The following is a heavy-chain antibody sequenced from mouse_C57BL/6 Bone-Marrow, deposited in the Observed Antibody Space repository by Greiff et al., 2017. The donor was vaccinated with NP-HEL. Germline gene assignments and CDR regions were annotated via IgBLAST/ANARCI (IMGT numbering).Heavy chain of an antibody. CDR3: ARATNWVSDY. Sequence: EVQLVESGGGLVKPGGSLKLSCAASGFTFSDYGMHWVRQAPEKGLEWVAYISSGSSTIYYPDTVKGRFTISRDNAKNTLSLQVTSRRSGDTAMDYCARATNWVSDYWGQGTTLTVSS. D-gene: IGHD4-1*01. CDR1: GFTFSDYG. J-gene: IGHJ2*01. V-gene: IGHV5-17*01. CDR2: ISSGSSTI.